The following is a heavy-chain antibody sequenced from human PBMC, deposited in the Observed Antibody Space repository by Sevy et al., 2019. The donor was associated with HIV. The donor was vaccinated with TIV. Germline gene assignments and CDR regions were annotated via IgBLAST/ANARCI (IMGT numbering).Heavy chain of an antibody. Sequence: GESLKISCVGSGFTFREYSMNWVRQAPGKGLEWDSYISGSSTTIEHADSVKGRFSMSRDNADNSVFLQMNRLRVEDTAVYYCARSLAAAENWFDPWGQGTLVTVSS. J-gene: IGHJ5*02. CDR3: ARSLAAAENWFDP. CDR2: ISGSSTTI. D-gene: IGHD6-13*01. V-gene: IGHV3-48*01. CDR1: GFTFREYS.